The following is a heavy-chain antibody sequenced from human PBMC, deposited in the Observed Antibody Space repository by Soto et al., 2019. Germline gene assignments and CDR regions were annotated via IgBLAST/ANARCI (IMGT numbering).Heavy chain of an antibody. D-gene: IGHD3-22*01. CDR2: TYYGWNT. CDR3: AGDREYYDSSGLYFDY. V-gene: IGHV4-59*01. J-gene: IGHJ4*02. CDR1: GGSISDYY. Sequence: SETLSLTCSVSGGSISDYYWSWIRQPPGKGLEWIGYTYYGWNTNYNPSLKSRVTISVDTSKNQFSLKLISVTAADTAVYYCAGDREYYDSSGLYFDYWGQGTLVTVSS.